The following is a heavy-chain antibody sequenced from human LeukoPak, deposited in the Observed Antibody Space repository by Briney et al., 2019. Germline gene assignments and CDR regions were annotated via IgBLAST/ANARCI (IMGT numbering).Heavy chain of an antibody. CDR3: ARATNIAAAGVFDY. D-gene: IGHD6-13*01. CDR1: GGSISSYY. V-gene: IGHV4-59*08. Sequence: SETLSLTCTVSGGSISSYYWSWIRQPSGKGLEWIGYIYYSGSTNYNPSLKSRVTISVDTSKNQFSLKLSSVTAADTAVYYCARATNIAAAGVFDYWGQGTLVTVSS. J-gene: IGHJ4*02. CDR2: IYYSGST.